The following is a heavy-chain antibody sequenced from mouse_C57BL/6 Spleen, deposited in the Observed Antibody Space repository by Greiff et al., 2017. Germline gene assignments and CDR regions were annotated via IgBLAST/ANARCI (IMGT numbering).Heavy chain of an antibody. J-gene: IGHJ2*01. CDR1: GYTFTSYW. D-gene: IGHD2-1*01. CDR3: ARRGIYYGPYFDY. V-gene: IGHV1-52*01. Sequence: QVQLQQPGAELVRPGSSVKLSCKASGYTFTSYWLHWVKQRPIQGLEWIGNIDPSDSETHYNQKFKDKATLTVDKSSSTAYMQLSSLTSEDSAVYYCARRGIYYGPYFDYWGQGTTLTVSS. CDR2: IDPSDSET.